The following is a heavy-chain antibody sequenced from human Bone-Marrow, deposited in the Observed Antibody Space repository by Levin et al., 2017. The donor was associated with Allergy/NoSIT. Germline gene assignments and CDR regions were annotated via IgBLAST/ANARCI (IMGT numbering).Heavy chain of an antibody. CDR3: AREHCSGGTCHFGACDV. CDR2: IISMAALT. J-gene: IGHJ3*01. D-gene: IGHD2-15*01. CDR1: GGTLSGFA. Sequence: GASVKVSCKASGGTLSGFALSWVRQAPGQEPEWLGRIISMAALTNYAQRFEGRITITADTSTSTVYMELRSLRPDDTAVYYCAREHCSGGTCHFGACDVWGQGTMVAVSS. V-gene: IGHV1-69*04.